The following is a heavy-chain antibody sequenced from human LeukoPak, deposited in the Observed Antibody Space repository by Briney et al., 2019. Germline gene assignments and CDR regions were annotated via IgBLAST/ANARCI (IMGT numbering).Heavy chain of an antibody. V-gene: IGHV3-21*01. D-gene: IGHD2-15*01. Sequence: GGSLRLSCAASGFTFSSYSMNWVRQAPGKGLEWVSSISSSSSYIYYADSVKGRFTISRDNAKNSLYLQMNSLRAEDTAVYYCAKGLMKTGYCSGASCYGRTDWGQGTLVTVSS. CDR3: AKGLMKTGYCSGASCYGRTD. CDR1: GFTFSSYS. CDR2: ISSSSSYI. J-gene: IGHJ4*02.